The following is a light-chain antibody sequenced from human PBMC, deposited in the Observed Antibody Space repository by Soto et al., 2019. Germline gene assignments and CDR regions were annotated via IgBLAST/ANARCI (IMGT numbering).Light chain of an antibody. CDR1: QDISNF. J-gene: IGKJ4*01. CDR3: QQYKSLPLT. CDR2: DAS. Sequence: DIPMTQSPASLSASVGDRVTITCQASQDISNFLNWYRQKPGEAPNLLIYDASTLETGVPLRFSGSGYGSYFSFTISSLQPEDVATYYCQQYKSLPLTFGGGTKVEIK. V-gene: IGKV1-33*01.